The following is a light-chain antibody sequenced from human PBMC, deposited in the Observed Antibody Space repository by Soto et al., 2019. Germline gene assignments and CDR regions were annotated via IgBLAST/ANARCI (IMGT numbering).Light chain of an antibody. V-gene: IGKV3-15*01. CDR3: QQYSNWVQGLT. Sequence: EIVMTQSPVTLSVSPGESVTLSCRASQSVGSNVVWYQQRPGQAPRLLIYTASTRAPDIPARFSGSGSGTEFSLTLSGLQFGDFAVYHCQQYSNWVQGLTFGGVTKLELK. CDR2: TAS. CDR1: QSVGSN. J-gene: IGKJ4*01.